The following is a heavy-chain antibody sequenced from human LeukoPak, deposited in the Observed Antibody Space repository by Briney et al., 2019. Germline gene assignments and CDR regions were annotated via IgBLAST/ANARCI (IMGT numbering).Heavy chain of an antibody. CDR3: ARKEMAPN. D-gene: IGHD5-24*01. J-gene: IGHJ4*02. CDR1: GFTFSSYG. Sequence: GGPLRLSCAASGFTFSSYGMHWVRQAPGKGLEWVAVISYDGSNKYYADSVKGRFTISRDNSKNTLYLQMNSLRAEDTAVYYCARKEMAPNWGQGTLVTVSS. CDR2: ISYDGSNK. V-gene: IGHV3-30*03.